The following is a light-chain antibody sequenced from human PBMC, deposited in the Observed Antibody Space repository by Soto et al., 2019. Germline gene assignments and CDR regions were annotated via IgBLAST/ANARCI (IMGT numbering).Light chain of an antibody. CDR1: QDIPSS. J-gene: IGKJ1*01. CDR2: ASS. CDR3: QQSYSTPGT. V-gene: IGKV1-39*01. Sequence: DIQMTQSPSSLSASVGDRVTITGRASQDIPSSLNWYQQKPGKAPNLLIYASSTLQSGVPSRFSGSGSGTDFTLTISSLQPEDFASYFCQQSYSTPGTFGQGTKVDIK.